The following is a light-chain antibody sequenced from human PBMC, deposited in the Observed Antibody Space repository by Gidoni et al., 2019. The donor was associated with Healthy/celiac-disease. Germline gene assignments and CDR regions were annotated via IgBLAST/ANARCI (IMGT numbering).Light chain of an antibody. CDR1: QSISSY. J-gene: IGKJ2*01. CDR3: QQSYSTPPYT. CDR2: AAS. Sequence: DIQITQSPSSLSASVGDRVTITCRASQSISSYLNWYQQKPGKAPKLLIYAASSLQSGVPSRLSGSGSGTDFTLTSSSLQPEDFATYYCQQSYSTPPYTFGQGTKLEIK. V-gene: IGKV1-39*01.